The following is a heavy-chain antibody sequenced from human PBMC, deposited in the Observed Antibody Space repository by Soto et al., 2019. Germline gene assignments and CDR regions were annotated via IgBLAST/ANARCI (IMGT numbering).Heavy chain of an antibody. CDR2: ISYDGSNK. D-gene: IGHD3-22*01. CDR3: AKDPSDYYYDSSGYYSSGVFDI. V-gene: IGHV3-30*18. J-gene: IGHJ3*02. Sequence: GGSLRLSCAASGFTFSSYGMHWVRQAPGQGLEWVAVISYDGSNKYYADSVKGRFTISRDNSKKTLYLQMNSLRVEDTVFFYFAKDPSDYYYDSSGYYSSGVFDIWGQGT. CDR1: GFTFSSYG.